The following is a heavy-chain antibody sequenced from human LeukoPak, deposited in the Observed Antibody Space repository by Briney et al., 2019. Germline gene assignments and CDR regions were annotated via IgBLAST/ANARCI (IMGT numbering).Heavy chain of an antibody. CDR3: ARGGDSSSWYGWFNP. V-gene: IGHV1-2*02. J-gene: IGHJ5*02. CDR1: GYTFTGYY. Sequence: ASVKVSCKASGYTFTGYYMHWVRQAPGQGLEWMGWINPNSGGTNYAQKFQGRVTMTRDTSISTAYMELSRLRSDDTAVYYCARGGDSSSWYGWFNPWGKGTLVTVSS. D-gene: IGHD6-13*01. CDR2: INPNSGGT.